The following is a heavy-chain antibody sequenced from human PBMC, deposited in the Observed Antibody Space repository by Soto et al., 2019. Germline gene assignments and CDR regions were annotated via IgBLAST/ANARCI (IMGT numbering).Heavy chain of an antibody. Sequence: PSVKGSCKAVGYTFTSHLMHWGRQAPGQGLEWMGIINPSGGSTSYAQKFQGRVTMTRDTSTSTVYMELSSLRSEDTAVYYCARANYDFWSGSPSNWFDPWGQGTLVTVS. CDR2: INPSGGST. D-gene: IGHD3-3*01. CDR1: GYTFTSHL. V-gene: IGHV1-46*03. J-gene: IGHJ5*02. CDR3: ARANYDFWSGSPSNWFDP.